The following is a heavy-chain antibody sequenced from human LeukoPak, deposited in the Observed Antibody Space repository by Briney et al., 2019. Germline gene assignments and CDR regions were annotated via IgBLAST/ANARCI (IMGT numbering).Heavy chain of an antibody. J-gene: IGHJ4*02. D-gene: IGHD6-6*01. V-gene: IGHV3-20*04. CDR3: ARDHGAGQLVLVDY. Sequence: GGSLRLSCAASGFNFDDYGMSWVRQVPGKGLEWVSGINWNGGSTGYGDSAKGRFTISRDNANNSLYLQMNSLRAEDTAVYYCARDHGAGQLVLVDYWGQGTLVTVSS. CDR1: GFNFDDYG. CDR2: INWNGGST.